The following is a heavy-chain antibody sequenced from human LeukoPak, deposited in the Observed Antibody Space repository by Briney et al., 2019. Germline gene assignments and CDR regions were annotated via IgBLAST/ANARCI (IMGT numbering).Heavy chain of an antibody. CDR1: GFTFIDYY. V-gene: IGHV3-11*04. D-gene: IGHD6-13*01. CDR2: ISSRGSTT. J-gene: IGHJ4*02. Sequence: GGSLRLSCAASGFTFIDYYMTWIRQAPGKGLEWVSYISSRGSTTYHADSVKGRFTIPRDKPKNSLYLKMNSLRVEDTAVYYCARVIPPGRAAAGSFDYWGQGMLVTVSS. CDR3: ARVIPPGRAAAGSFDY.